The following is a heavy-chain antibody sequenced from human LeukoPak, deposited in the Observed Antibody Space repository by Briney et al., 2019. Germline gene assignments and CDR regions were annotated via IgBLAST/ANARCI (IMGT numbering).Heavy chain of an antibody. D-gene: IGHD2-15*01. Sequence: PSETLSLTCTVSNDSISSGDYYWNWIRQPPGKGLEWIGCIFHRGGTSYNPSLKSRILFSVDTSQNQFSLKLNSETAADTAVYYCVREILYCSGGSCYRGPFDNWGQGTLVTVSA. V-gene: IGHV4-30-4*01. CDR1: NDSISSGDYY. CDR2: IFHRGGT. J-gene: IGHJ4*02. CDR3: VREILYCSGGSCYRGPFDN.